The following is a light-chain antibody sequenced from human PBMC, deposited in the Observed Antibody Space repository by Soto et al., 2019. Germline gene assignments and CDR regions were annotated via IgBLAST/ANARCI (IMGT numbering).Light chain of an antibody. CDR1: QSVPRNN. J-gene: IGKJ1*01. V-gene: IGKV3-20*01. Sequence: EIVLTQSPGTLSLSPGESATLSCRASQSVPRNNLAWLQQKPGQAPRLLIFDASSRVTGIPDRFSGSGSGTDFTLTISRLEPEDFAVFYCQQYGTSSWTFGQGTKVDIK. CDR2: DAS. CDR3: QQYGTSSWT.